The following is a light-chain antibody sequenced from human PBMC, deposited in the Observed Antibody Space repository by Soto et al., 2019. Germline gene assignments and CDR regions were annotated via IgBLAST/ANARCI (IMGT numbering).Light chain of an antibody. V-gene: IGKV3-20*01. J-gene: IGKJ1*01. CDR2: GAS. CDR1: QSVSSSY. CDR3: QQYGNSLWT. Sequence: LTQAQLTVSLTPGESTTPSCGPSQSVSSSYLAWYQQKPGQAPRLLIYGASSRAPGNPDRFSGSGSGTDFTLTISRLEPEDFAVYYCQQYGNSLWTFGQGTKVDIK.